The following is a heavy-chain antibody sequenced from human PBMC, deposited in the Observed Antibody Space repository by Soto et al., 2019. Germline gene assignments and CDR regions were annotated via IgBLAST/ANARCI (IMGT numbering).Heavy chain of an antibody. CDR1: GGSISSSSYY. J-gene: IGHJ4*02. CDR2: IYYSGST. D-gene: IGHD5-12*01. CDR3: ARDGYRGVADS. Sequence: QLQLQESGPGLVKPSETLSLTCTVSGGSISSSSYYWGWIRQPPGKGLEWIGSIYYSGSTYYNPSLKRRVAISVDTSKNQFSLKLSSVTAADTAVYYCARDGYRGVADSWGQGTLVTGSS. V-gene: IGHV4-39*02.